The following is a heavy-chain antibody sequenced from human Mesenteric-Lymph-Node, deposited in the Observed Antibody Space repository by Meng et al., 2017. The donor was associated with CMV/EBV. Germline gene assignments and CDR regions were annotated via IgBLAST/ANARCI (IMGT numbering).Heavy chain of an antibody. D-gene: IGHD1-26*01. CDR2: INPSGGST. Sequence: ASVKVSCKASGYTFTSYYMHWVRQAPGQGLEWMGIINPSGGSTSYAQKFQGRVTMTGDTSTSTVYMELSSLRSEDTAVYYCARDRYSPYSGSYYGMVYWGQGTLVTVSS. J-gene: IGHJ4*02. V-gene: IGHV1-46*01. CDR1: GYTFTSYY. CDR3: ARDRYSPYSGSYYGMVY.